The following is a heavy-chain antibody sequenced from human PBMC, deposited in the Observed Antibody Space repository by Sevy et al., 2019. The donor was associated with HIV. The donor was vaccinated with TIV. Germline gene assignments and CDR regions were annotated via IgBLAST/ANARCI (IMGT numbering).Heavy chain of an antibody. CDR2: ISGSAGST. Sequence: GGSLRLSYAASGFTFSRYAMSWVRQAPGKGLEWVSAISGSAGSTYYADSVEGRFTISRDNSKNTLFLQMNSLRVEDTALYYCAKGDRTFYGMDVWGQGTTVTVSS. D-gene: IGHD3-22*01. J-gene: IGHJ6*02. CDR1: GFTFSRYA. CDR3: AKGDRTFYGMDV. V-gene: IGHV3-23*01.